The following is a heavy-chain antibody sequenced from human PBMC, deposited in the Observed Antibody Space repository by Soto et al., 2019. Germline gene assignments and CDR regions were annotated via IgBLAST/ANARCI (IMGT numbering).Heavy chain of an antibody. CDR3: AGYLASTTIPNY. V-gene: IGHV3-7*04. J-gene: IGHJ4*02. Sequence: EVQLVESGGGLVQPGGSLRLSCAASGFTFSSYWMSWVRQAPGKGLEWVANIKQDGSEKYYVDSVKGRFTISRDNAKNSMYLQMNRLRAEDTAVYYCAGYLASTTIPNYRGQGPLVTVAS. D-gene: IGHD4-17*01. CDR2: IKQDGSEK. CDR1: GFTFSSYW.